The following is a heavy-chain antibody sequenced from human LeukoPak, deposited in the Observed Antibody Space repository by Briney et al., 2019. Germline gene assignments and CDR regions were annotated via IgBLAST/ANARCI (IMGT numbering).Heavy chain of an antibody. CDR2: IYENGGTT. CDR3: ARDLLDTSGWYGFYFDF. V-gene: IGHV3-23*01. J-gene: IGHJ4*02. D-gene: IGHD6-19*01. Sequence: GGSLRLSCVGSGFTFRSHAMSWVRQAQEKGLEFVSGIYENGGTTYYADSVKGRFSISRDNSKNTLYLQMNSLRVEDTAVYYCARDLLDTSGWYGFYFDFWGQGTLVTVSS. CDR1: GFTFRSHA.